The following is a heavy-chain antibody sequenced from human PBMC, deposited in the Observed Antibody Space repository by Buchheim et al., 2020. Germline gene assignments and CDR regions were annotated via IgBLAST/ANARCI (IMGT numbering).Heavy chain of an antibody. CDR1: GGSFSDYY. V-gene: IGHV4-34*02. Sequence: QVQLQQWGAGLLKPSETLSLTCAVYGGSFSDYYWTWVRQPPGKGLEWIGEINHSGTTNYNPSLKSRVTISVDTPKSQFSLKLSSVTATDTAVYYCARGSRATVTTFFYWGRGTL. J-gene: IGHJ4*02. CDR2: INHSGTT. CDR3: ARGSRATVTTFFY. D-gene: IGHD4-11*01.